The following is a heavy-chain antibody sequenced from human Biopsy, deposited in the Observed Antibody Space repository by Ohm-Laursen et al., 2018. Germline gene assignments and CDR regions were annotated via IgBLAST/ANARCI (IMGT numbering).Heavy chain of an antibody. CDR1: GDSVTKYY. CDR3: ARDSGILNYGNFKYYHYYGMDV. V-gene: IGHV4-59*02. J-gene: IGHJ6*02. CDR2: IYYSVMT. Sequence: SETLSLTCTVSGDSVTKYYWSWIRQPPGKGLEWIGPIYYSVMTNYNPSLQSRVSIPVDTSRNQVSLTLSSVTAADTAVYYCARDSGILNYGNFKYYHYYGMDVWGQGTKVTVSS. D-gene: IGHD4-11*01.